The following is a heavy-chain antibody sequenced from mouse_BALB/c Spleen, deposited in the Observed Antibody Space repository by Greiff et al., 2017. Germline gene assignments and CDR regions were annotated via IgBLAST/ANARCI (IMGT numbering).Heavy chain of an antibody. J-gene: IGHJ2*01. Sequence: EVQLQESGGGLVKPGGSLKLSCAASGFTFSDYYMYWVRQTPEKRLEWVATISDGGSYTYYPDSVKGRFTISRDNAKNNLYLQMSSLKSEDTAMYYCARYGNYFDYWGQGTTLTVSS. CDR3: ARYGNYFDY. V-gene: IGHV5-4*02. D-gene: IGHD2-1*01. CDR2: ISDGGSYT. CDR1: GFTFSDYY.